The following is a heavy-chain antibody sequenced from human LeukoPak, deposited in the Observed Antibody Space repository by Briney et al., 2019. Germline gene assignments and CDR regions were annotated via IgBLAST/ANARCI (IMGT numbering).Heavy chain of an antibody. V-gene: IGHV4-34*01. Sequence: SETLSLTCAVYGGSFSGYYWSWIRQPPGKGLEWIGEINHSGSTNYNPSLKSRVTISVDMSKNQFSLKLSSVTAADTAVYYCARGLKGRWLQFPFDYWGQGTLVTVSS. CDR2: INHSGST. D-gene: IGHD5-24*01. CDR1: GGSFSGYY. CDR3: ARGLKGRWLQFPFDY. J-gene: IGHJ4*02.